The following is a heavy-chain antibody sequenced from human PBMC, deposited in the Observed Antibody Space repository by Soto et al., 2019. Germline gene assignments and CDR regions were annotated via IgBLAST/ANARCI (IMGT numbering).Heavy chain of an antibody. V-gene: IGHV3-48*01. CDR2: ISTTSTPI. D-gene: IGHD4-17*01. Sequence: PGGSLRLSCAASGFTFSSYSMNWVRQAPGKGLEWVSFISTTSTPIYYADSVKGRFTISRDNVKNSLYLQMNSLRAEDTAVYYCARYDYGNYGGAFDIWGQGTVLTVSS. J-gene: IGHJ3*02. CDR1: GFTFSSYS. CDR3: ARYDYGNYGGAFDI.